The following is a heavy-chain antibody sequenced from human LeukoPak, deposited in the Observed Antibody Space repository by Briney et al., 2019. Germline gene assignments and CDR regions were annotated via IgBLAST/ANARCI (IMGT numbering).Heavy chain of an antibody. CDR3: ARLYSGTRPPDY. CDR2: IYYRGRT. CDR1: GDSISSSSYY. Sequence: SEILSLTCTVSGDSISSSSYYWGWVRQPPGKGLEWIGSIYYRGRTYYNPSLKSRVTISVDTSKSQFSLKLTSVTAADTAVYYCARLYSGTRPPDYWGQGTLVTVSS. V-gene: IGHV4-39*01. J-gene: IGHJ4*02. D-gene: IGHD3-10*01.